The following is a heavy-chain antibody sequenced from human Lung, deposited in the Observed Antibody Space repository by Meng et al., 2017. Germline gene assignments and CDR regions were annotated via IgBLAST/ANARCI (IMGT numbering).Heavy chain of an antibody. J-gene: IGHJ2*01. CDR3: ARDKPPNDV. V-gene: IGHV3-30*01. CDR1: GFTFNTYA. CDR2: MSFDGAQI. Sequence: QVERVESGGGVVQPGGSLRLSCAASGFTFNTYAMHWVRQAPGKGLEWVSLMSFDGAQIYYSDSVRGRFTISRDNSKNTLYLQMNSLRAEDTAVYYCARDKPPNDVWGRGTLVTVSS.